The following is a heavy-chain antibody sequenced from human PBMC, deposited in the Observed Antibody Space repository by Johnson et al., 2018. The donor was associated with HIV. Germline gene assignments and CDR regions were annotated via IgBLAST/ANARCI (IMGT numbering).Heavy chain of an antibody. V-gene: IGHV3-48*04. CDR2: ISSSGSTI. Sequence: VQLVESGGGLVQPGGSLRLSCAASGFTFSRYWMSWVRQAPGKGLEWVSYISSSGSTIYYAESVKGRFTISRDNAKNSLYLQMNSLRAEDTAVYYCAKAYSYGAFDIWGQGTMVTVSS. CDR3: AKAYSYGAFDI. CDR1: GFTFSRYW. J-gene: IGHJ3*02. D-gene: IGHD5-18*01.